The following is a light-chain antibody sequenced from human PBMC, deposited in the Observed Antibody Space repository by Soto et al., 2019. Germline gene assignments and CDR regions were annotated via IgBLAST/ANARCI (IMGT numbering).Light chain of an antibody. CDR2: DVS. CDR3: SSYTSSSTLFYV. Sequence: QSALTQPASVSGSPGQSITISCTGTSSEVGGYNYVYWYQQHPGKAPKLIIYDVSNRPSGVSNRFSGSKSGNTASLTISGLQAEDKGDYYCSSYTSSSTLFYVFGTGTKVTVL. CDR1: SSEVGGYNY. J-gene: IGLJ1*01. V-gene: IGLV2-14*01.